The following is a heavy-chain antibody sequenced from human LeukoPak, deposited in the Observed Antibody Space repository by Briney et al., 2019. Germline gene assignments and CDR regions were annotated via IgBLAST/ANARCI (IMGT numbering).Heavy chain of an antibody. J-gene: IGHJ4*02. Sequence: SVKVSCKASGGTFSSYAISWVRQAPGQGLEWMGGIIPIFGTANYAQKFQGRVTITADESTSTAYMELSSLRSEDTAVYYCARDRGVAAAGTFDYWGQGTLVTVSS. V-gene: IGHV1-69*01. D-gene: IGHD6-13*01. CDR3: ARDRGVAAAGTFDY. CDR1: GGTFSSYA. CDR2: IIPIFGTA.